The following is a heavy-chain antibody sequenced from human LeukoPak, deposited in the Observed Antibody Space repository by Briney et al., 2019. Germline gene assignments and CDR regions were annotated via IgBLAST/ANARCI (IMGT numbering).Heavy chain of an antibody. CDR1: GFTFSSYA. CDR3: ARIRGYSYGYSEIYYYYYMDV. D-gene: IGHD5-18*01. CDR2: IRSDGSNK. J-gene: IGHJ6*03. V-gene: IGHV3-30*04. Sequence: PGRSLRLSCAASGFTFSSYAMHWVRQAPGKGLEWVAFIRSDGSNKYYADSVKGRFTISRDNAKNSLYLQMNSLRAEDTAVYYCARIRGYSYGYSEIYYYYYMDVWGKGTTVTISS.